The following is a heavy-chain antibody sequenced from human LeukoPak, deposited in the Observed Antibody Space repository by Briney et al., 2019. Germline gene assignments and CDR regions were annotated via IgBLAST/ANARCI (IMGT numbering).Heavy chain of an antibody. CDR2: IHYRGST. J-gene: IGHJ4*02. CDR3: ARSVLGYSYGLHIDY. CDR1: GGSISSYY. D-gene: IGHD5-18*01. V-gene: IGHV4-59*01. Sequence: SETLSLTRTVSGGSISSYYWSWIRQPPGKGLEWIGYIHYRGSTNYNPSLKSRVTISGDTSKNQFSLKLSSLTAADTAVYYCARSVLGYSYGLHIDYWGQGTLVTVSS.